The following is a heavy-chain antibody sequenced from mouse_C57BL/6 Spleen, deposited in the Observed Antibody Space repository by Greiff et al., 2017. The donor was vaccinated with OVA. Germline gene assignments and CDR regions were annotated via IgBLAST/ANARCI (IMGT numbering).Heavy chain of an antibody. CDR3: ARSTGTDY. Sequence: VQVVESGPELVKPGASVKISCKASGYAFSSSWMNWVKQRPGTGLEWIGRIYPGDGDTNYNGKFKGKATLTADKSSSTAYMQLSSLTSEDSAVYFCARSTGTDYWGQGTTLTVSS. J-gene: IGHJ2*01. CDR2: IYPGDGDT. CDR1: GYAFSSSW. D-gene: IGHD4-1*01. V-gene: IGHV1-82*01.